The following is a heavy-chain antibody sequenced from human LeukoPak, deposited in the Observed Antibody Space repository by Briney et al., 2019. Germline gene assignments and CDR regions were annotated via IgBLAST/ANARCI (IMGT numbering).Heavy chain of an antibody. CDR1: GYIFTNYW. V-gene: IGHV5-51*01. Sequence: GESLKISCKAFGYIFTNYWIGWVRQMPGKGLEWMGIIYPANSETRYSPSFQGQVTISADKSISAAYLQWGSLKASDTAIYYCARHGRYRNGGSCQEAFDIWGHGTMVTTSS. D-gene: IGHD2-15*01. CDR3: ARHGRYRNGGSCQEAFDI. CDR2: IYPANSET. J-gene: IGHJ3*02.